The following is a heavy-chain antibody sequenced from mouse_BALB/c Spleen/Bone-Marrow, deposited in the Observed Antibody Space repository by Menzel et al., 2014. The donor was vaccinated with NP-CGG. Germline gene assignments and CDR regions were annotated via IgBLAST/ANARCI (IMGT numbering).Heavy chain of an antibody. Sequence: VQLKESGTVLARPGASVKMSCKASGSTFTSYWMHWVKQRPGQGLEWIGATYPGNNDSRYNQKFNDKAKLTAVTSTNTAYMELSSLTYEDSAVYYCAGYGNYFFDYWGQGTTLTVSS. CDR3: AGYGNYFFDY. CDR2: TYPGNNDS. J-gene: IGHJ2*01. V-gene: IGHV1-5*01. D-gene: IGHD2-1*01. CDR1: GSTFTSYW.